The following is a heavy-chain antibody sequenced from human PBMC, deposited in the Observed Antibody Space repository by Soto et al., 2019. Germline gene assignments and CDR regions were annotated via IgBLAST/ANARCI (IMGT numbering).Heavy chain of an antibody. Sequence: SETLSLTCTASGGSISSYYWSWIRQPPGKGLEWIGYIYYSGSTNYNPSLKSRVTISVDTSKNQFSLKLSSVTAADTAVYYCARGPYCSGGSCSALRVYYYMDVWGKGATVTVSS. J-gene: IGHJ6*03. CDR1: GGSISSYY. CDR2: IYYSGST. CDR3: ARGPYCSGGSCSALRVYYYMDV. D-gene: IGHD2-15*01. V-gene: IGHV4-59*01.